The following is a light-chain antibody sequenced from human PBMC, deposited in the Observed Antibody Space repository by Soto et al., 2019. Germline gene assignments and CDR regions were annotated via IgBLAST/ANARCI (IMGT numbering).Light chain of an antibody. J-gene: IGKJ1*01. CDR1: QSISSY. CDR2: ATC. CDR3: QQLNSYPIT. V-gene: IGKV1-9*01. Sequence: DIQMTQSPSSPSASVGDRVTITCRASQSISSYLNWYQQKPWKAPKFLRSATCSLESGVPSRFSGSGSGTEFTLTISSLQPEDFATYYCQQLNSYPITFGQGTKVDIK.